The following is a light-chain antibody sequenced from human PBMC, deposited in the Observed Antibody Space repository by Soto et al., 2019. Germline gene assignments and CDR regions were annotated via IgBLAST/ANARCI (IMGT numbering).Light chain of an antibody. J-gene: IGLJ2*01. Sequence: QSALTQPPSASGSPGQSVTISCTGTSSDVGGYNYVSWYQQHPGKAPKLMIYEVSKRPSGVPDRFSGSKSGNTASLTVSGLQAEDDADYYCSSYAGSNNFNVVFGGGTKVTVL. CDR3: SSYAGSNNFNVV. CDR1: SSDVGGYNY. CDR2: EVS. V-gene: IGLV2-8*01.